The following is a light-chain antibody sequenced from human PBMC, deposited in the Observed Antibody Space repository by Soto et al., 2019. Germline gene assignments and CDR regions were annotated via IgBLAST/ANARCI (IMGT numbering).Light chain of an antibody. CDR1: QLFSSN. CDR3: QQYNNWPRT. V-gene: IGKV3-15*01. J-gene: IGKJ5*01. Sequence: EIVMVQSPATLSVSPGESVTLSCRASQLFSSNLAWYQHKPGQAPRLFIYGVSTRDTGVPDRFSGSASGTEFTLTLSSLQSEDFAVYYCQQYNNWPRTFGQGTRLEIK. CDR2: GVS.